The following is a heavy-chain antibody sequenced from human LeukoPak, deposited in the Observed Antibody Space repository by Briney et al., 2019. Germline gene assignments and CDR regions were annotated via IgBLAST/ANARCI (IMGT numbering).Heavy chain of an antibody. CDR3: ARSRDGYNYDY. CDR2: ISYSGST. Sequence: PSETLSLTCTVSGGSISSYYWSWIRQPPGKGLEWIGYISYSGSTNYNPSLKSRVTISVDTSKNQFSLKLSSVTAADTAVYYCARSRDGYNYDYWGQGTLVTVSS. J-gene: IGHJ4*02. CDR1: GGSISSYY. V-gene: IGHV4-59*01. D-gene: IGHD5-24*01.